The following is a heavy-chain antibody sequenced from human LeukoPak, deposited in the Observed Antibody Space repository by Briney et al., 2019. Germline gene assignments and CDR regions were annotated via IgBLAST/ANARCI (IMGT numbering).Heavy chain of an antibody. V-gene: IGHV4-39*01. CDR2: IYYSGST. D-gene: IGHD1-7*01. CDR1: GGSISGSSYY. CDR3: ARHPLTRTKAYGVDP. Sequence: SETLSLTCTVSGGSISGSSYYWGWIRQPPGKGLEWIGSIYYSGSTYYNPSLKSRVTISVDTSKNQFSLKLSSVTAADTAVYYCARHPLTRTKAYGVDPWGQGTLVTVSS. J-gene: IGHJ5*02.